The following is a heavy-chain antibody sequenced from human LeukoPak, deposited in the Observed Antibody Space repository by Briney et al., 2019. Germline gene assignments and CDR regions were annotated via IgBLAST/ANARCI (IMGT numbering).Heavy chain of an antibody. CDR1: GFTFSSYG. V-gene: IGHV3-30*03. Sequence: GRSLRLSCAASGFTFSSYGMHWVRQAPGKGLEWVAVISYDGSNKYYADSVKGRFTISRDNAKNSLYLQMNSLRAEDTAVYYCARLYYDSSGSFAYWGQGTLVTVSS. D-gene: IGHD3-22*01. CDR3: ARLYYDSSGSFAY. J-gene: IGHJ4*02. CDR2: ISYDGSNK.